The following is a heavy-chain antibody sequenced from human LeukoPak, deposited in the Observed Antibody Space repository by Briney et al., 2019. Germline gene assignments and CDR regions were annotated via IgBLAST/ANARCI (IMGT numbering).Heavy chain of an antibody. J-gene: IGHJ5*02. CDR3: AKSRVDWFDP. CDR2: ISSSSNTI. D-gene: IGHD2-15*01. CDR1: GFTLSSYT. V-gene: IGHV3-48*01. Sequence: GGSLRLSCAASGFTLSSYTMNWVRQAPGKGLEWVSSISSSSNTIYYADSVRGRFTISRDNAKNSLYLQMNNLTTEDTAVYYCAKSRVDWFDPWGQGTLVTVSS.